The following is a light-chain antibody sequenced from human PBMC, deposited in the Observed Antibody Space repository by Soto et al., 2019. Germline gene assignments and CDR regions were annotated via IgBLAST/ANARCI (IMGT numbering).Light chain of an antibody. CDR2: SNN. J-gene: IGLJ2*01. V-gene: IGLV1-47*02. CDR3: ASWDDRLGAVI. CDR1: SSNIGSNY. Sequence: QSVLTQPPSASGTPGQRVTISCSGSSSNIGSNYVYWYQQLPGTAPKLLIYSNNQRPSGVPDRFSGSKSGTSASLAISGLRSEDEADYYCASWDDRLGAVIFGGGTKVTVL.